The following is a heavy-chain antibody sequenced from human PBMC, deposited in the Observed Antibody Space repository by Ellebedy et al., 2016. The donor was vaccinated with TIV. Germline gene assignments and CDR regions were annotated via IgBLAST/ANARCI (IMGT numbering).Heavy chain of an antibody. CDR3: ARLDYYDSSGTPTVYYGMDV. CDR2: IHDTGNS. J-gene: IGHJ6*02. CDR1: GGSISSHY. D-gene: IGHD3-22*01. Sequence: SETLSLXXTVSGGSISSHYWSWIRQPPGKGLEWIGYIHDTGNSNYNPSLKSRVTMLVDTSKNQFSLKLRSVTAADTAVYYCARLDYYDSSGTPTVYYGMDVWGQGTTVTVSS. V-gene: IGHV4-59*08.